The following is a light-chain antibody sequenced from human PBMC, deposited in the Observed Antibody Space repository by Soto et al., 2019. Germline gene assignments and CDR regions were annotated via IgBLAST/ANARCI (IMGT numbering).Light chain of an antibody. CDR1: QSVSSR. CDR2: GAS. J-gene: IGKJ5*01. CDR3: QQYNNWPPAT. Sequence: EIVMTQSPTNLSVSPGERVAVSCSASQSVSSRVAWYQQKPGQAPRLLISGASTRATGTPARFIGSGSGTDFTLTISSLQSEDFAVYYCQQYNNWPPATFGQGTRLEIK. V-gene: IGKV3-15*01.